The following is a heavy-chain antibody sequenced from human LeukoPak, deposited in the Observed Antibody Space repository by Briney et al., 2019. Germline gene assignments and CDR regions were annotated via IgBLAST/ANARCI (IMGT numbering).Heavy chain of an antibody. J-gene: IGHJ6*03. CDR2: ISGHSTNR. CDR1: GYTFTSYA. Sequence: ASVKVSCKASGYTFTSYAISWVRQAPGQGREWIGWISGHSTNRKIAQKFQGRVTMTTDTSTSTATMELRSLRSDDTAVYYCARSYDIFHFYMDVWGEGTTVTVSS. CDR3: ARSYDIFHFYMDV. V-gene: IGHV1-18*01. D-gene: IGHD3-9*01.